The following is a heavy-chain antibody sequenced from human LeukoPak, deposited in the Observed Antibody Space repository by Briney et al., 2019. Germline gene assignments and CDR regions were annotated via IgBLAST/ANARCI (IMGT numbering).Heavy chain of an antibody. CDR1: GASISSSTDY. J-gene: IGHJ3*02. D-gene: IGHD3-16*02. V-gene: IGHV4-39*01. CDR2: IYYSGST. Sequence: SETLSLTCTVSGASISSSTDYWGWIRQPPGTGLEWITNIYYSGSTYYNPSLKSRVTISVDTSKNQFSLKLSSVTAADTAVYYCARTLRLGELSSDAFDIWGQGTMVTVSS. CDR3: ARTLRLGELSSDAFDI.